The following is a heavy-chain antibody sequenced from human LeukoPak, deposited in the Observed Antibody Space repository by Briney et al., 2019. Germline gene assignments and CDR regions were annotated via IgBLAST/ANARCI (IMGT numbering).Heavy chain of an antibody. CDR3: ARQGYTASYYFLEF. J-gene: IGHJ4*02. V-gene: IGHV4-4*07. Sequence: PSETLSLTCDASGDIFRSYWLDWVRQPAGKGLEWIGRIYATGSTQFNPSLKSRLTMSMDTSKNQFSLKMTSVTAEDTAVYFCARQGYTASYYFLEFWSQGTLVTVSS. CDR2: IYATGST. CDR1: GDIFRSYW. D-gene: IGHD2/OR15-2a*01.